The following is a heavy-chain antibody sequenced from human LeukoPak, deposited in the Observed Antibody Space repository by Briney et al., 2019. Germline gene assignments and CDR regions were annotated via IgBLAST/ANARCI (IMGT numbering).Heavy chain of an antibody. Sequence: SETLSLTCTVSGGSISSSSYYWGWIRQPPGKGLEWIGSIYYSGSTYYNPSLKSRVTISVDTSKNQFSLKLSSVTAADTAVYYCARDSRARSGGYYWGQGTLVTVSS. CDR1: GGSISSSSYY. CDR2: IYYSGST. D-gene: IGHD3-10*01. J-gene: IGHJ4*02. CDR3: ARDSRARSGGYY. V-gene: IGHV4-39*07.